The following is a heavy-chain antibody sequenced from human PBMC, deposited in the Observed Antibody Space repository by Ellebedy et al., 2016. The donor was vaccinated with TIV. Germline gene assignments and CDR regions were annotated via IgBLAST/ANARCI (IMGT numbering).Heavy chain of an antibody. J-gene: IGHJ6*03. CDR2: ITGSGSDT. CDR1: GFPFSDYA. CDR3: ARSSYYYYYMDV. Sequence: GESLKISCEASGFPFSDYAMPWVRQAPGKGLEWVSGITGSGSDTYYADSVKGRFTISRDNSKNTLYLQMNSLRAEDTAVYYCARSSYYYYYMDVWGKGTTVTVSS. V-gene: IGHV3-23*01.